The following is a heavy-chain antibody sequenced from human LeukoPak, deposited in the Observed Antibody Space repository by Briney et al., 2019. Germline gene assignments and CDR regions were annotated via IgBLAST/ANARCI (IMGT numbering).Heavy chain of an antibody. CDR1: GGSISSSSYY. CDR2: IYYSGST. CDR3: ARNAHSVTTARYYFDY. J-gene: IGHJ4*02. Sequence: SETLSLTCTVSGGSISSSSYYWGWIRQPPGKGLEWIGSIYYSGSTYYNPSLKSRVTISVDTSKNQFSLKLSSVTAADTAVYYCARNAHSVTTARYYFDYWGQGTLVTVSS. V-gene: IGHV4-39*01. D-gene: IGHD4-17*01.